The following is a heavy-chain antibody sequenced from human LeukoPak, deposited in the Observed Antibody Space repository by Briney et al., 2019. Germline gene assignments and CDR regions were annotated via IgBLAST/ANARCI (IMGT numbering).Heavy chain of an antibody. CDR1: GFTFSGSA. Sequence: PGGSLRLSCAASGFTFSGSAMHWVRQASGKGLEGVGRIRSKANSYATAYAASVKGRFTISRDDSKNTAYLQMNSLKTEDTAVYYCTRSVVVPAATYYYYYYMDVWGKGTTVTVSS. D-gene: IGHD2-2*01. V-gene: IGHV3-73*01. J-gene: IGHJ6*03. CDR2: IRSKANSYAT. CDR3: TRSVVVPAATYYYYYYMDV.